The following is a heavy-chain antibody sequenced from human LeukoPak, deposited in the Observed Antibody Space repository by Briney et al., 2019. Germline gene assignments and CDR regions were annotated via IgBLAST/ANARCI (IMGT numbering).Heavy chain of an antibody. D-gene: IGHD6-6*01. J-gene: IGHJ4*02. CDR3: ARVRGQLVDY. V-gene: IGHV4-38-2*02. Sequence: SETLSLTCTVSGYSISSGYYWGWIRQPPGKGLEWIGYIYHSGSTYYNPSLKSRVTISVDRSKNQFSLKLSSVTAADTAVYYCARVRGQLVDYWGQGTLVTVSS. CDR2: IYHSGST. CDR1: GYSISSGYY.